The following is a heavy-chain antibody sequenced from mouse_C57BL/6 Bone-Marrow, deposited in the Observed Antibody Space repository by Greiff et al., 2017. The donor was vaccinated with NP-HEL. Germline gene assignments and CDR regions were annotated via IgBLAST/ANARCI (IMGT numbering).Heavy chain of an antibody. V-gene: IGHV1-52*01. Sequence: QVHVKQPGAELVRPGSSVKLSCKASGYTFTSYWMHWVKQRPIQGLEWIGNIDPSDSETHYNQKFKDKATLTVDKSSSTAYMQLSSLTSEDSAVYYCARSMDHYYGSSEYYFDYWGQGTTLTVSS. CDR3: ARSMDHYYGSSEYYFDY. D-gene: IGHD1-1*01. J-gene: IGHJ2*01. CDR2: IDPSDSET. CDR1: GYTFTSYW.